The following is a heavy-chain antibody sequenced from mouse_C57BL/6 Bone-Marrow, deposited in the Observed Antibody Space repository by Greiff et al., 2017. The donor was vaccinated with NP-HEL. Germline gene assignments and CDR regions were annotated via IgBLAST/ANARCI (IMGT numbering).Heavy chain of an antibody. Sequence: EVQLQQSGPELVKPGASVKISCKASGYTFTDYYMNWVKQSHGKSLEWIGDINPNTGGPSYNQKFKGKATLTVDKSSSTAYMELRSLTSEDSAVYYCARHPVPGFDYWGQGTTLTVSS. CDR2: INPNTGGP. CDR1: GYTFTDYY. CDR3: ARHPVPGFDY. V-gene: IGHV1-26*01. D-gene: IGHD5-1*01. J-gene: IGHJ2*01.